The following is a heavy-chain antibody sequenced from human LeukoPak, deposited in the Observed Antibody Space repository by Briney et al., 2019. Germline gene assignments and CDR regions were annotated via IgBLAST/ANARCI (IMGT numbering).Heavy chain of an antibody. Sequence: ASVKVSCKASGYTFTGYYMHWVRQAPGQGLEWMGRINPNSGGTNYAQRFQGRVTMTRDTSISTAYMELSRLRSDDTAVYYCASEGYGDYAFDYWGQGTLVTVSS. CDR2: INPNSGGT. V-gene: IGHV1-2*06. CDR1: GYTFTGYY. CDR3: ASEGYGDYAFDY. D-gene: IGHD4-17*01. J-gene: IGHJ4*02.